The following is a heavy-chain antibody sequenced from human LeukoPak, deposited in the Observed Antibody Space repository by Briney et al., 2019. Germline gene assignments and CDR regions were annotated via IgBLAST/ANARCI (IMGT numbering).Heavy chain of an antibody. CDR1: GGSLSSYY. CDR3: ARQGYDILTGYIDAFDI. D-gene: IGHD3-9*01. J-gene: IGHJ3*02. Sequence: SETLSLTCTVSGGSLSSYYWSWIRQPPGKGLEWIGYISYSGSTNYNPCLKSRVTISIDTSNNQFSLKLRSVTAADTAIYYCARQGYDILTGYIDAFDIWGQGTMVTVSS. CDR2: ISYSGST. V-gene: IGHV4-59*08.